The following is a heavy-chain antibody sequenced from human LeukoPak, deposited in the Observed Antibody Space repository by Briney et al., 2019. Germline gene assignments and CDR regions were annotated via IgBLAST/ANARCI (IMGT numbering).Heavy chain of an antibody. CDR1: GFTFSSYS. V-gene: IGHV3-21*01. CDR2: ISSSSSYI. Sequence: GGSLRLSCAASGFTFSSYSMNWVRQAPGKGLEWVSSISSSSSYIYYADSGKGRFTISRDNAKNSLYLQMNSLRAEDTAVYYCARARSTGVSGYFDYWGQGTLVTVSS. CDR3: ARARSTGVSGYFDY. J-gene: IGHJ4*02. D-gene: IGHD1-1*01.